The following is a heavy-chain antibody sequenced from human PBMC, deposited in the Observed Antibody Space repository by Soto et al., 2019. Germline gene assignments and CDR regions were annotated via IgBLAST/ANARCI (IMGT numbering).Heavy chain of an antibody. J-gene: IGHJ6*02. V-gene: IGHV4-31*03. CDR2: IYYSGST. CDR3: ARGGDLDYYYGMDV. CDR1: GGSISSGGYY. Sequence: SETLSLTCTVSGGSISSGGYYWSWIRQHPGKGLEWIGYIYYSGSTYYNPSLKSRVTISVDTSKNQFSLKLSSVTAADTAVYYCARGGDLDYYYGMDVWGQGTKVTVSS.